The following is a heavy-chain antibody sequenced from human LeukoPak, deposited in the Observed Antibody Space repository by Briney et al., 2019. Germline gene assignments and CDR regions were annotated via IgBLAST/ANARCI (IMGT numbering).Heavy chain of an antibody. CDR1: GFTFDDYA. CDR2: ISWNSGSI. Sequence: SLRLSCAASGFTFDDYAMHWVRQAPGKGLEWVSGISWNSGSIGYADSVKGRFTISRDNAKNSLYLQMNSLRAEDTAVYYCARGEYSGAFDIWGQGTMVTVSS. J-gene: IGHJ3*02. V-gene: IGHV3-9*01. CDR3: ARGEYSGAFDI. D-gene: IGHD2-15*01.